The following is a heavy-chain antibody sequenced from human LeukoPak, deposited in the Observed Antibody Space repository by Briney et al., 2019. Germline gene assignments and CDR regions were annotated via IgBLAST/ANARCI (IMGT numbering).Heavy chain of an antibody. CDR2: INPNSGDT. J-gene: IGHJ5*01. CDR1: GYTFTGYY. V-gene: IGHV1-2*02. CDR3: ARASGSYWWFDS. D-gene: IGHD1-26*01. Sequence: ASVKVSCKASGYTFTGYYMHWVRQAPGQGLEWMGWINPNSGDTNYAQKFQGSVTMTRDTSISTVYMELSRLRSDDAAVYYCARASGSYWWFDSWGQGTLVAVSS.